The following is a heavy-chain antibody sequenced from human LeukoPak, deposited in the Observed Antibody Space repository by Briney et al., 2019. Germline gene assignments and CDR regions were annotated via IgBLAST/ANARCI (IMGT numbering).Heavy chain of an antibody. D-gene: IGHD3-10*01. CDR3: ARLGYYGSGSFPP. CDR1: GGSIDSYY. Sequence: SETLSLTCTVSGGSIDSYYWSWIRQPPGKGLEWIGEINHSGSTNYNPSLKSRVTISVGTSKNQFSLKLSSVTAADTAVYYCARLGYYGSGSFPPWGQGTLVTVSS. CDR2: INHSGST. V-gene: IGHV4-34*01. J-gene: IGHJ5*02.